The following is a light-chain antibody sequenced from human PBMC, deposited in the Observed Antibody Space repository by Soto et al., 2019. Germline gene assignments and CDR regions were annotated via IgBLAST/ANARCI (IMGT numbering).Light chain of an antibody. CDR3: ETWDSNTRV. V-gene: IGLV4-60*02. Sequence: QAVVTQSSSASASLGSSVKLTCTLSSGHSSYIIAWHQQQPGKAPRYLMKLEGSGSYNKGSGVPDRFSGSSSGADRYLTIYNLQVEDEADYYSETWDSNTRVFGGGTKLTVL. J-gene: IGLJ3*02. CDR1: SGHSSYI. CDR2: LEGSGSY.